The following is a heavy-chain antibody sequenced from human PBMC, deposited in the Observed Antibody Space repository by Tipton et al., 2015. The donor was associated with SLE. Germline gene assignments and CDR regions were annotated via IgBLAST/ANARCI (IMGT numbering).Heavy chain of an antibody. Sequence: TLSLTCAVSGDFIRENTWWSWVRLPPGKGLEWIGEIYHSGSTNYNPSLKSRVTISVDKSKNQFSLKPTSVTAADTAVYYCARRTVGASTRNYLDDWGQGTLVTVSS. CDR2: IYHSGST. D-gene: IGHD1-26*01. CDR3: ARRTVGASTRNYLDD. CDR1: GDFIRENTW. J-gene: IGHJ4*02. V-gene: IGHV4-4*02.